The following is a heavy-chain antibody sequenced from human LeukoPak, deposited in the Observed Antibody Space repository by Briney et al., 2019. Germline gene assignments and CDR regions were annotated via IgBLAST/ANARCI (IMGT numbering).Heavy chain of an antibody. J-gene: IGHJ3*02. Sequence: GGSLRLSCAASGFTFSNYWMYWVRQGPGEGLMWVSRISGDEGTTNYADSVKGRFTVSRDNAKNTLYLQMNSLRAEDTAVYYCARRRPGFFAFDIWGQGTTVTVSS. CDR2: ISGDEGTT. CDR1: GFTFSNYW. CDR3: ARRRPGFFAFDI. V-gene: IGHV3-74*01.